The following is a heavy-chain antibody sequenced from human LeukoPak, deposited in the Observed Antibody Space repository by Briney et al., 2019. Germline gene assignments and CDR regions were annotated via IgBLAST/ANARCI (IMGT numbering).Heavy chain of an antibody. J-gene: IGHJ4*02. CDR3: ARQSGLLWFGIDC. Sequence: SETLSLTCAVYGGSFSGYYWSWIRQPPGKGLEWIGEINHSGSTNYNPSLKSRVTISVDTSKNQFSLKLSSVTAADTAVYYCARQSGLLWFGIDCWGQGTLVTVSS. D-gene: IGHD3-10*01. CDR2: INHSGST. V-gene: IGHV4-34*01. CDR1: GGSFSGYY.